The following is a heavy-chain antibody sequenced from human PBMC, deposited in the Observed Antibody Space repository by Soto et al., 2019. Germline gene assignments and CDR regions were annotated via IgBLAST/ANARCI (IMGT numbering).Heavy chain of an antibody. J-gene: IGHJ3*02. Sequence: GGSLRLSCAASGFTFSSYAMSWVRQAPGKGLEWVSAISGSGGSTYYADSVKGRFTISRDNSKNTLYLQMNSLRAEDTAVYYCAKDLRAYCSGGSCFHDAFDIWGQGTMVTVSS. D-gene: IGHD2-15*01. V-gene: IGHV3-23*01. CDR3: AKDLRAYCSGGSCFHDAFDI. CDR1: GFTFSSYA. CDR2: ISGSGGST.